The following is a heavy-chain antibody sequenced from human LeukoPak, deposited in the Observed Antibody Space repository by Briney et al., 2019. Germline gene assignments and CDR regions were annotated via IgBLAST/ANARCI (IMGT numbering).Heavy chain of an antibody. CDR3: ARGVQSGYDWEYWFDP. CDR2: MNPNSGNT. V-gene: IGHV1-8*03. J-gene: IGHJ5*02. D-gene: IGHD5-12*01. CDR1: GYTFTSYD. Sequence: ASVKVSCKASGYTFTSYDINWVRQATGQGLEWMGWMNPNSGNTGYAQKFQGRVTITRNTSISTAYMELSSLRSEDTAVYYCARGVQSGYDWEYWFDPWGQGTLVTVSS.